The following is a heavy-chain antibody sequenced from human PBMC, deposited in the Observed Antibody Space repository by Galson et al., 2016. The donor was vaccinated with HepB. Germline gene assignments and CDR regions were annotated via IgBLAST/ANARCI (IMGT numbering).Heavy chain of an antibody. J-gene: IGHJ6*04. D-gene: IGHD2-2*01. Sequence: SLRLSCAASGFTFSDYWMHWVRQAPGEGLVWVSRINSDGSTTNSAGSVKGRFTISRDNAKDTLYLQMNSRRDDDTAVYFCESDARSSRRTARYYYGLDVWGKGTTVTVSS. CDR2: INSDGSTT. CDR1: GFTFSDYW. CDR3: ESDARSSRRTARYYYGLDV. V-gene: IGHV3-74*01.